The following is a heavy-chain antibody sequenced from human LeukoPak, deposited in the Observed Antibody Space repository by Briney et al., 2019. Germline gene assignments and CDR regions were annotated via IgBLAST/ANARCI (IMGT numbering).Heavy chain of an antibody. CDR2: IYHSGST. V-gene: IGHV4-39*01. CDR3: ARYWGPYDNSGAYFDY. D-gene: IGHD3-22*01. CDR1: GDSISSSSYY. Sequence: PETLSLTCTVSGDSISSSSYYWVWLRQPPGKGLEWIATIYHSGSTYYNPSLKSRVTISVDTSKNQFSLKLSSVTAADTAMYYCARYWGPYDNSGAYFDYWGQGTLVTVSS. J-gene: IGHJ4*02.